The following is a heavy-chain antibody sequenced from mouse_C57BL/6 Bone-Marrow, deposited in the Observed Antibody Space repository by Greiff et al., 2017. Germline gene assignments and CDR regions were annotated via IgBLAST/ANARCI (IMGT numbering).Heavy chain of an antibody. Sequence: EVQLQQSGPELVKPGASVKISCKASGYTFTDYYMNWVKQSHGKSLEWIGDINPNNGGTSYNQKFKGKATLTVDNSSSTAYMELRSLTSEDSAVYYCARWDYGSSSYAMDYWGQGTSVTVSS. V-gene: IGHV1-26*01. CDR3: ARWDYGSSSYAMDY. CDR1: GYTFTDYY. J-gene: IGHJ4*01. CDR2: INPNNGGT. D-gene: IGHD1-1*01.